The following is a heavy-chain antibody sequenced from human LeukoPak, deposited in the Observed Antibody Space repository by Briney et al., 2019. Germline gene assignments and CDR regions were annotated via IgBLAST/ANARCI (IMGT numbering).Heavy chain of an antibody. Sequence: ASVKVSCKASGYTFTSYAMHWVRQAPGQRLEWMGWINAGNGNTKYSQKFQGRVTITRDTSASTAYMELSSLRSEDTAVYYCARGLRGSYSNFDYWGQGTLVTVSS. CDR1: GYTFTSYA. D-gene: IGHD1-26*01. CDR3: ARGLRGSYSNFDY. J-gene: IGHJ4*02. CDR2: INAGNGNT. V-gene: IGHV1-3*01.